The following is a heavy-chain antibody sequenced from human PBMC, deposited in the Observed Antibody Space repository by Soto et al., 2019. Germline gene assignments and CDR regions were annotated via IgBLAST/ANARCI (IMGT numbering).Heavy chain of an antibody. CDR2: TYYKSKWYN. V-gene: IGHV6-1*01. Sequence: SPTLSLTCAISGDSVSSNSATWNLIRQSPSRGLEWLGRTYYKSKWYNDYAVSVKSRITINPDTSKNQFSLQLISVTPEDTALYYCTTEGVTMVRGTISDHYGMDVWGQGTTVTVYS. CDR3: TTEGVTMVRGTISDHYGMDV. J-gene: IGHJ6*02. D-gene: IGHD3-10*01. CDR1: GDSVSSNSAT.